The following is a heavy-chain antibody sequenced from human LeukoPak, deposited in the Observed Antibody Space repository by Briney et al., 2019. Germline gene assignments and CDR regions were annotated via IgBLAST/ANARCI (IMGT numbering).Heavy chain of an antibody. CDR3: AKLGNQWELRLDY. V-gene: IGHV4-4*07. D-gene: IGHD3-10*01. CDR2: IYSSGRP. Sequence: PSETLSLTCTVSGASMSSYYWSWIRQPAGKGLEWIGHIYSSGRPNYNPSLKSRVTMSLDTSKNQFSLKLTSVTAADTAVYYYAKLGNQWELRLDYWGQGTLVTVSS. J-gene: IGHJ4*02. CDR1: GASMSSYY.